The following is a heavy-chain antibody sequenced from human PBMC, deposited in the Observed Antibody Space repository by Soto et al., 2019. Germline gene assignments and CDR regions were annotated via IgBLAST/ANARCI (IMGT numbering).Heavy chain of an antibody. CDR1: GYTFTSYD. V-gene: IGHV1-8*01. D-gene: IGHD3-22*01. CDR3: AKAYYYDSGGYYYSPHFDY. J-gene: IGHJ4*02. CDR2: MNPNSGNT. Sequence: ASVKVSCKASGYTFTSYDINWVRQATGQGLEWMGWMNPNSGNTGYAQKFQGRVTMTRNTSISTAYMELSSLRSEDTAVYYCAKAYYYDSGGYYYSPHFDYWGQGTLVTVSS.